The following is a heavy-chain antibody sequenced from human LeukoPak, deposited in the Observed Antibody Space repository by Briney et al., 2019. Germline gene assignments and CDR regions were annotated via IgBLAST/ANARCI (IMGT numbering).Heavy chain of an antibody. V-gene: IGHV4-30-2*01. CDR1: GGSISSGGYS. Sequence: SQTLSLTCAVSGGSISSGGYSWSWIRQPPGQGLEWIGYIYHSGSTYYNPSLKSRVTISVDRSKNQFSLKLSSVTAADTAVYYCARDRGSSSSYYYGMDVWGQGTTVTVSS. J-gene: IGHJ6*02. CDR3: ARDRGSSSSYYYGMDV. D-gene: IGHD6-6*01. CDR2: IYHSGST.